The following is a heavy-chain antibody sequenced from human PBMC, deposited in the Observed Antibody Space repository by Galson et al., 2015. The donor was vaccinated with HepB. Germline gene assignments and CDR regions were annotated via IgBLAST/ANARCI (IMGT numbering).Heavy chain of an antibody. Sequence: ETLSLTCAVSGGSISTRDWWNWFRQSPGKGLEWIGEIFHSGDTSYCPSLRSRVTMSVDRSKNQFSLNLNSVAAADTALYYCARGELARGFDSWGQGTLVTVSS. J-gene: IGHJ4*02. V-gene: IGHV4-4*02. CDR2: IFHSGDT. CDR3: ARGELARGFDS. CDR1: GGSISTRDW. D-gene: IGHD1-26*01.